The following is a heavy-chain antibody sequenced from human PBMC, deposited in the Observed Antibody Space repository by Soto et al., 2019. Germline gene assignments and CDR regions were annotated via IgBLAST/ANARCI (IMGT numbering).Heavy chain of an antibody. J-gene: IGHJ4*02. CDR2: IRSSGDTI. Sequence: EVQLVESGGGLVQPGGSLRLSCAASGFTLSSYSMNWVRQAPGKGLEWVSYIRSSGDTIHYADSVMGRFTISRDITKNSLYLQMNSLRVEDTAVYYCARDPQSLDHWGQGTLVTVSS. V-gene: IGHV3-48*01. CDR3: ARDPQSLDH. D-gene: IGHD6-19*01. CDR1: GFTLSSYS.